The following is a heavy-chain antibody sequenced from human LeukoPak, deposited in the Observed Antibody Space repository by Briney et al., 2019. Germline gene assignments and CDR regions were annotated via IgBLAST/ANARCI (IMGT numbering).Heavy chain of an antibody. CDR1: GFTFSSYA. V-gene: IGHV3-23*01. J-gene: IGHJ4*02. CDR3: AKGNGYSYGRYYFDY. Sequence: GGSLRLTCAASGFTFSSYAMGWVRQAPGKGLEWVSAITASGGNTYYADSVKGRFTISRDNSKNTLYLQVNSLRAEDTAVYYCAKGNGYSYGRYYFDYWGQGTLVTVSS. D-gene: IGHD5-18*01. CDR2: ITASGGNT.